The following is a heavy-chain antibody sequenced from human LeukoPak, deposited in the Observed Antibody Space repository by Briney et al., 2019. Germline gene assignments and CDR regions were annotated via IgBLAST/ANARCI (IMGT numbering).Heavy chain of an antibody. Sequence: SQTLSLTCAISGDTVSSNSAAWNWIRQSPWRGLEWLGRTYYRSKWNKNYAASVKSRITIIPDTSKNQLSLQLNSVTPEDTAVYYCARGYMGTTDYWGQGTLVIVSS. J-gene: IGHJ4*02. CDR3: ARGYMGTTDY. CDR2: TYYRSKWNK. D-gene: IGHD1-7*01. CDR1: GDTVSSNSAA. V-gene: IGHV6-1*01.